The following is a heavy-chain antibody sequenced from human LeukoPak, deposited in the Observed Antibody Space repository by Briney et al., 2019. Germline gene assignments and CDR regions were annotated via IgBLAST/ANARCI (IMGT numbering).Heavy chain of an antibody. V-gene: IGHV3-23*01. CDR3: AKDQGWFGELIN. J-gene: IGHJ4*02. CDR2: ISGSGGST. D-gene: IGHD3-10*01. Sequence: GGSLRLSCAASGFTFSSYEMNWVRHAPGKGLEWVSAISGSGGSTYYADSVKGRFTISRDNSKNTLYLQMNSLRAEDTAVYYCAKDQGWFGELINWGQGTLVTVSS. CDR1: GFTFSSYE.